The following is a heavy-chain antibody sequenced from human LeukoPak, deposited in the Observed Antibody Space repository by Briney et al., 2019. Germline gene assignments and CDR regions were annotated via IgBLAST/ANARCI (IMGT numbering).Heavy chain of an antibody. CDR3: ARAQGGAFDI. CDR2: IHYSGST. CDR1: GGSISSHY. J-gene: IGHJ3*02. D-gene: IGHD3-16*01. Sequence: SETLSLTGTVSGGSISSHYWSWIRQPPGKGLEWIGYIHYSGSTNYNPSLKSRVTISLDTSNNQFSLKVNSVTAADAAVYYCARAQGGAFDIWGQGTMVTVSS. V-gene: IGHV4-59*11.